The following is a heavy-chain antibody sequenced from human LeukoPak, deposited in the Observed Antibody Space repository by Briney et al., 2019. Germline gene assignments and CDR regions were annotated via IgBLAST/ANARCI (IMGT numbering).Heavy chain of an antibody. CDR1: GFTVSSDY. D-gene: IGHD3-22*01. CDR3: ARDSHKLHSSAYFYFFDY. Sequence: PGGSLRLSCAASGFTVSSDYMGWVRQALGKGLEYVSIIYSGGNTYYADSVKGRFTISRDNSKNTLYLQMNSLRAEDTAVYYCARDSHKLHSSAYFYFFDYWGQGTLVSVSS. CDR2: IYSGGNT. V-gene: IGHV3-66*02. J-gene: IGHJ4*02.